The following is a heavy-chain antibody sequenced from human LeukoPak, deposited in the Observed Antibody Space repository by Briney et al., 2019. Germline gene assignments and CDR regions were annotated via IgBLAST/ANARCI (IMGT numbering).Heavy chain of an antibody. Sequence: RASVKVSCKASGYTFTKYVVHWVRQAPGQRPVWMGWINAGNGDTKYSQNFQDRVTITRDTSANTAYMELSSLTSEDTALYYCARDDCGDTCYPGGYWGQGTLVTVSS. CDR1: GYTFTKYV. CDR3: ARDDCGDTCYPGGY. J-gene: IGHJ4*02. D-gene: IGHD2-21*01. V-gene: IGHV1-3*01. CDR2: INAGNGDT.